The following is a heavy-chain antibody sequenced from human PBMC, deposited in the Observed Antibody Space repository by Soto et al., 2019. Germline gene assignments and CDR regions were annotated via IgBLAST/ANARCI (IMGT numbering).Heavy chain of an antibody. V-gene: IGHV3-30-3*01. CDR3: AREDTKTMVVVDTPDY. Sequence: QVQLVESGGGVVQPGRSLRLSCAASGFTFSSYAMHWVRQAPGKGLERVAVISYDGSNKYYADSVKGRFTITRDNCKNTLYLQMNSLSAEDTAEDSCAREDTKTMVVVDTPDYWGQGTLVTVSS. CDR2: ISYDGSNK. D-gene: IGHD3-22*01. J-gene: IGHJ4*02. CDR1: GFTFSSYA.